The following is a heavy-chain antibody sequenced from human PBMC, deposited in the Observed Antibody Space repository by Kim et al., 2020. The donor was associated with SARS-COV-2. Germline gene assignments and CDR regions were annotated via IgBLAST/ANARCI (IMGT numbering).Heavy chain of an antibody. J-gene: IGHJ5*02. CDR3: VRDGMATGNLDR. CDR2: I. D-gene: IGHD6-13*01. V-gene: IGHV3-48*02. Sequence: ILYADSVRGRFTISRDNAKNSLYLQPNSLRDEDTALYYCVRDGMATGNLDRWGQGTLVTVSS.